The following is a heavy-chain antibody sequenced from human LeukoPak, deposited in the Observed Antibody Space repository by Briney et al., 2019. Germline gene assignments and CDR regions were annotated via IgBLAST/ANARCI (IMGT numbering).Heavy chain of an antibody. V-gene: IGHV3-53*01. CDR3: AGGSYYGSGSRPGYIEH. D-gene: IGHD3-10*01. J-gene: IGHJ4*02. CDR2: MDNFGYK. Sequence: GGSLRLSCAASGFSVNNNYMNWVRQATGKGLEWVSLMDNFGYKHYADSVEGRVTISRDSSRNTVCLQLNSLSAEDTAVYYCAGGSYYGSGSRPGYIEHWGQGTLVTVSS. CDR1: GFSVNNNY.